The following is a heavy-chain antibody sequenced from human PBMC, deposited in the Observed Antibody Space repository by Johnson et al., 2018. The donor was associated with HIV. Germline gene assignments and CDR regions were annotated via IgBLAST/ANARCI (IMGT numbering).Heavy chain of an antibody. J-gene: IGHJ3*02. CDR3: ARDALLRCLEWFI. D-gene: IGHD3-3*01. CDR2: IRYDGSNK. V-gene: IGHV3-30*02. Sequence: QEQLVESGGGLVQPGGSLRLSCAASGFTFSSYGMYWVRQAPGKGLEWVAFIRYDGSNKYYADSVKGRFTISRDNSKNTLYLQMNSLRVEDTAVYYCARDALLRCLEWFIWGQGTMVTVSS. CDR1: GFTFSSYG.